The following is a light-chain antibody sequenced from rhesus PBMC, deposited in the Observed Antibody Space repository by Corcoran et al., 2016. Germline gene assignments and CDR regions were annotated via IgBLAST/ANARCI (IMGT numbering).Light chain of an antibody. CDR2: RTT. CDR1: ENVNNY. J-gene: IGKJ1*01. V-gene: IGKV1-74*01. CDR3: PHNYDVPWK. Sequence: DIQMTQSPSSLSASVGDRVTIPCRTSENVNNYLNWYQQKSGKAPKLLIYRTTTLQSGVPSRFSGSGYGTEYTFSLRSLRSEDVSTYYCPHNYDVPWKFDQGTKVVI.